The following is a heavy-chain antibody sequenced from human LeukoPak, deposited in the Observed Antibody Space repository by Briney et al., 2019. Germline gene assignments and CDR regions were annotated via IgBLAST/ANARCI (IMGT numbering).Heavy chain of an antibody. V-gene: IGHV3-7*04. CDR3: ARALESGNSDAGY. CDR2: IHPDGSAK. CDR1: EFTVSRYW. J-gene: IGHJ4*02. Sequence: AGGSLRLSCAPSEFTVSRYWMSWVRQAPGKGREWVANIHPDGSAKYYVDSLRGRFTISRDNAKNSLYLQMNSLRAEDTAVYYCARALESGNSDAGYWGQGTLVTVSS. D-gene: IGHD4-23*01.